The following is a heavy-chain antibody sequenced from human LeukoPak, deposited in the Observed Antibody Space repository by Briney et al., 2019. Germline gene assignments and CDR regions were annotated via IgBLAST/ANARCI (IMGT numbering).Heavy chain of an antibody. CDR2: INQDGSVK. J-gene: IGHJ4*02. V-gene: IGHV3-7*01. CDR1: TFTFSTYW. Sequence: PGGSLRLSCAASTFTFSTYWMTWVRQAPGKGPEFVANINQDGSVKNYVDSVKGRFTISRDNDKNSLYLQMNSLRADDTAVYYCARDPGSSSFDCWGQGTLVTVSS. CDR3: ARDPGSSSFDC. D-gene: IGHD6-13*01.